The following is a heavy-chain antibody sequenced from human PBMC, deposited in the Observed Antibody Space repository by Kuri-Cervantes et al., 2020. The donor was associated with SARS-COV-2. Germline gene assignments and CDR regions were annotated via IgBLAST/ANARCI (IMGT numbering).Heavy chain of an antibody. Sequence: GGSLRLSCAASGFTFSDYYMSWIRQAPGKGLEWVSYISSSSSTIYYADSVKGRFTISRDNAKNSLYLQMSSLRAEDTAVYYCARDVIAARPSRGAFDIWGQGTMVTVSS. V-gene: IGHV3-11*04. J-gene: IGHJ3*02. D-gene: IGHD6-6*01. CDR1: GFTFSDYY. CDR2: ISSSSSTI. CDR3: ARDVIAARPSRGAFDI.